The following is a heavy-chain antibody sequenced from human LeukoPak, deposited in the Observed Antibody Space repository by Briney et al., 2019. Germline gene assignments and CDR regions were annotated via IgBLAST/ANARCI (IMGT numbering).Heavy chain of an antibody. V-gene: IGHV1-18*01. Sequence: ASVKVSCKASGYTFTNYGISWVRQAPGQGLEWMGWINVYNGNTIYAQKLQGRVTMTTDTSTSTAYMELRGLRSDDTAVYYCARDCREDTAMDDYWGQGTLVTVSS. CDR1: GYTFTNYG. J-gene: IGHJ4*02. CDR3: ARDCREDTAMDDY. CDR2: INVYNGNT. D-gene: IGHD5-18*01.